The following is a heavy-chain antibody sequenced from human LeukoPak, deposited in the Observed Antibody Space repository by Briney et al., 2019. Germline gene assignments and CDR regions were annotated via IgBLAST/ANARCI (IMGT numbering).Heavy chain of an antibody. CDR2: INPNSGGT. J-gene: IGHJ4*02. D-gene: IGHD3-22*01. CDR3: ARNFLDYYDSSGDY. V-gene: IGHV1-2*06. CDR1: GYTFTGYY. Sequence: ASVKVSCKASGYTFTGYYMHWVRQAPGQGLEWMGRINPNSGGTNYAQKFQGRVTMTRGTSISTAYMELSRLRSDDTAVYYCARNFLDYYDSSGDYWGQGTLVTVSS.